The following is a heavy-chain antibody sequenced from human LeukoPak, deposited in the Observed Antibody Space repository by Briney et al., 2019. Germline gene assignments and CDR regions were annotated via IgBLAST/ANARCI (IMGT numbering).Heavy chain of an antibody. D-gene: IGHD4-23*01. J-gene: IGHJ4*02. CDR2: GSESGGT. Sequence: SETLSLTCAVYGGSLNGHYWSWVRQPPGKGLEWIGEGSESGGTKFNPSLKSRVTISVDTSKNQFSLKLSSVTAADTAVYYCATGYGGNPFFDYWGQGTLVTVSS. CDR3: ATGYGGNPFFDY. CDR1: GGSLNGHY. V-gene: IGHV4-34*01.